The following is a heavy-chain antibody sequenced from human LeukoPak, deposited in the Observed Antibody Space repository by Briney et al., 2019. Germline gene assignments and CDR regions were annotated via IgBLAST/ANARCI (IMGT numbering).Heavy chain of an antibody. CDR2: ISAYNGNT. V-gene: IGHV1-18*04. Sequence: ASVTVSCTASGYTFTSYGVSWVRQAPGQGLEWMGWISAYNGNTNYAQKLQGRVTMTTDTSTSTAYMELRSLTSDDTAVYYCARGGYSYGSQISLGYWGQGTLVTVSS. D-gene: IGHD5-18*01. CDR1: GYTFTSYG. J-gene: IGHJ4*02. CDR3: ARGGYSYGSQISLGY.